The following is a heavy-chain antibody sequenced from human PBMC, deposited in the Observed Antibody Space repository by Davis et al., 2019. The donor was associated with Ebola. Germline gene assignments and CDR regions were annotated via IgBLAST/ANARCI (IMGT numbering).Heavy chain of an antibody. J-gene: IGHJ5*02. CDR3: ARQPLTAATLES. CDR1: GGSISSYY. Sequence: SETLSLTCTVSGGSISSYYWSWIRQPPGKGLEWIGYIYYSGSTNYNPSLKSRVTISVDTSKHQFSLKLSSVTAADTAVYYCARQPLTAATLESWGQGTLVTVSS. V-gene: IGHV4-59*08. CDR2: IYYSGST. D-gene: IGHD2/OR15-2a*01.